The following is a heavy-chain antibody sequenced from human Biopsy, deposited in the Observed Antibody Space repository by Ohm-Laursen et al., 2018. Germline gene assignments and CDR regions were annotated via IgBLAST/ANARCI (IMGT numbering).Heavy chain of an antibody. V-gene: IGHV4-59*08. CDR3: AKQWSYYESFTQHYRGDFDY. J-gene: IGHJ4*02. D-gene: IGHD3-16*01. Sequence: SDTLSLTCSVSGGSISSSYWSWIRQPPGKGLEWIGYISYSGSTSYNPSLKSRVTISADTSENQLSLTLSSLTAADTAVYFCAKQWSYYESFTQHYRGDFDYWGQGTLVIVSS. CDR2: ISYSGST. CDR1: GGSISSSY.